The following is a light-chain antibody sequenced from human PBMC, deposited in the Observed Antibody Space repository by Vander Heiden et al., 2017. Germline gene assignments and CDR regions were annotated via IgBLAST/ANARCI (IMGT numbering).Light chain of an antibody. Sequence: QSALTQPASVSGSPGQSITISCTGTSSDVGGYNYVSWSQQHPGKAPKLMIYEVRNRPSGVSNRFSGSKSGNTASLTISGLQAEDEADYYCSSYTSSSTLLFGTGTKVTVL. CDR3: SSYTSSSTLL. CDR1: SSDVGGYNY. J-gene: IGLJ1*01. V-gene: IGLV2-14*01. CDR2: EVR.